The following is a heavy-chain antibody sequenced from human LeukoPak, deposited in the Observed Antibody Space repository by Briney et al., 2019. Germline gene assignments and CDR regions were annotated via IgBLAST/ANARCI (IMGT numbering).Heavy chain of an antibody. V-gene: IGHV4-39*02. D-gene: IGHD3-16*02. Sequence: PSETLSLTCSVSGPSISSSSYCWTWLRQSGGKGLALIGSIYQSALTFSTESASSRLTLSVDSSKNQISLKLTSVSAADTAFYYCARGVRYFDFWGQGRLVTVSS. CDR3: ARGVRYFDF. CDR1: GPSISSSSYC. J-gene: IGHJ4*02. CDR2: IYQSALT.